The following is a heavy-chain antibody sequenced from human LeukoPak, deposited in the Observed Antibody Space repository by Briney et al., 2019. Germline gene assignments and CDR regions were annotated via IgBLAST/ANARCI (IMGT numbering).Heavy chain of an antibody. V-gene: IGHV1-46*01. CDR3: ARDCELSGYSYGSSYYYYGMDV. CDR2: INPSGGST. Sequence: EASVKVSCKASGYTFTSYYMHWVRQAPGQGLEWMGIINPSGGSTSYAQKFQGRVTMTTDTSTSTAYMELRSLRSDDTAVYYCARDCELSGYSYGSSYYYYGMDVWGQGTTVTVSS. D-gene: IGHD5-18*01. J-gene: IGHJ6*02. CDR1: GYTFTSYY.